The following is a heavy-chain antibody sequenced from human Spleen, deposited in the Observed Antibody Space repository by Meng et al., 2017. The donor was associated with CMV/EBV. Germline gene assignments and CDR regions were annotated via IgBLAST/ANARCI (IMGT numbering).Heavy chain of an antibody. CDR3: ARHRTGTYPTNYFDY. CDR2: ISYSGST. J-gene: IGHJ4*02. CDR1: DGSISSSSFY. D-gene: IGHD1-14*01. Sequence: GSLRLSCNVSDGSISSSSFYWGWIRQPPGKGLEWIGSISYSGSTHYNPSLKSRVTISVDTSKNQFSLKLSSVTAADTAVFYCARHRTGTYPTNYFDYWGQGTLVTVSS. V-gene: IGHV4-39*01.